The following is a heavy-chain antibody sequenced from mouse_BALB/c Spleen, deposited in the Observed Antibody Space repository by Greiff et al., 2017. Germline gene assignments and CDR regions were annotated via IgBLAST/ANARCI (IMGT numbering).Heavy chain of an antibody. D-gene: IGHD3-1*01. V-gene: IGHV5-12-2*01. CDR2: ISNGGGST. CDR3: ARHEEPPLD. J-gene: IGHJ3*01. CDR1: GFTFSSYT. Sequence: EVKLVESGGGLVQPGGSLKLSCAASGFTFSSYTMSWVRQTPEKRLEWVAYISNGGGSTYYPDTVKGRFTISRDNAKNTLYLQMSSLKSEDTAMYYCARHEEPPLDWGQGTLVTVSA.